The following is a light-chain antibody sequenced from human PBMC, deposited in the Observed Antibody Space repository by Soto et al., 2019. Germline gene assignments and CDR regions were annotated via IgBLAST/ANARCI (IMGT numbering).Light chain of an antibody. Sequence: QSVLTQPASVSGTPGQSITISCTGTSSDVGSYSLVSWCQQHPGKAPKLMIYEGTKRPSGVSNRFSGSKSGNTASLTISGLQAEDEAHYYCCSYARSNWVFGGGTKLTVL. CDR1: SSDVGSYSL. J-gene: IGLJ3*02. CDR3: CSYARSNWV. V-gene: IGLV2-23*01. CDR2: EGT.